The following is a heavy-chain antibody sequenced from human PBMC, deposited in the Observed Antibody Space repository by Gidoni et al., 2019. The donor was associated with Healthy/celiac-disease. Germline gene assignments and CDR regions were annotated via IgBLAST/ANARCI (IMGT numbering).Heavy chain of an antibody. CDR1: GGTFSSYT. CDR2: IIPILGIA. D-gene: IGHD4-17*01. CDR3: ARSLYGGNSDYYYYGMDV. Sequence: QVQLVQSGAEVKKPGSSAKVSCKASGGTFSSYTISWVRQAPGQGLEWMGRIIPILGIANYAQKFQGRVTITADKSTSTAYMELSSLRSEDTAVYYCARSLYGGNSDYYYYGMDVWGQGTTVTVSS. V-gene: IGHV1-69*02. J-gene: IGHJ6*02.